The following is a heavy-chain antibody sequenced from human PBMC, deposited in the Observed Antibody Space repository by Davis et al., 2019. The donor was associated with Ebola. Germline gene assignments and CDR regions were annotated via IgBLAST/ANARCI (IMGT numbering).Heavy chain of an antibody. D-gene: IGHD4-17*01. CDR1: GFTFSASA. CDR2: IRSKANSYAT. V-gene: IGHV3-73*01. Sequence: GGSLRPSCAAPGFTFSASAMHWLRQPSGKGLEWVGRIRSKANSYATAYAASVKGRFTISRDDSKNTAYLQMNSLKTEDTAVYYCTATVTTSDYWGKGTLVTVSS. J-gene: IGHJ4*02. CDR3: TATVTTSDY.